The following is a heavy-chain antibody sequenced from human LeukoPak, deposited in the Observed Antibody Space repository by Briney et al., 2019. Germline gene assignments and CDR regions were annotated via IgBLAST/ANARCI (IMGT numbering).Heavy chain of an antibody. V-gene: IGHV4-34*01. CDR2: INHSGST. CDR3: ARGFYGSGSPTPYYYYYYMDV. CDR1: GGSFSGYY. D-gene: IGHD3-10*01. Sequence: SETLSLTCAVYGGSFSGYYWSWIRQPPGKGLEWIGEINHSGSTNYNPSLKSRVTISVDTSKNQFSLKLSSVTAADTAVYYCARGFYGSGSPTPYYYYYYMDVWGKGTTVTVSS. J-gene: IGHJ6*03.